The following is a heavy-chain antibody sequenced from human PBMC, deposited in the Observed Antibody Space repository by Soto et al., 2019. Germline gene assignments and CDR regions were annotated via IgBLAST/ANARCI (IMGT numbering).Heavy chain of an antibody. J-gene: IGHJ4*02. CDR2: IYQTGST. Sequence: QLQLQESGSGLVKPSQTLSLTCAVSGGSISSGGYSWSWIRQPPGKGLEWSGYIYQTGSTYYNPSLKSRVTISVDRSKNQFSLKLSSVTAADTAVYYCASSHAGAHITAAVHWGQGTLVTVSS. V-gene: IGHV4-30-2*01. D-gene: IGHD6-13*01. CDR1: GGSISSGGYS. CDR3: ASSHAGAHITAAVH.